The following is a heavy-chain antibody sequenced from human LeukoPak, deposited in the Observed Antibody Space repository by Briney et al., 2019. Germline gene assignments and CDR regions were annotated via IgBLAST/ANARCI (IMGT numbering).Heavy chain of an antibody. CDR1: GGTFSSYA. V-gene: IGHV1-69*01. J-gene: IGHJ4*02. CDR2: IIPIFGTA. D-gene: IGHD6-19*01. Sequence: GASVKVSCKASGGTFSSYAISWVRQAPGQGLEWMGGIIPIFGTANYAQKFQGRVTITADESTSTAYMELSSLRSEDTAVYYCARDPTIAVGSYYFDYWGQGTLVTVSS. CDR3: ARDPTIAVGSYYFDY.